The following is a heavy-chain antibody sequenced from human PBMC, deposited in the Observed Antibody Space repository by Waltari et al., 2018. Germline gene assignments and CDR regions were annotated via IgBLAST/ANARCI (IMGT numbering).Heavy chain of an antibody. J-gene: IGHJ4*02. Sequence: QVQLVHSGAEVQKPGSSVTVSCKASGGTFSSSAISWVRQAPGQGLEWMGGIIPIFGTANYAQKFQGRVTITTDESTSTAYMELSSLRSEDTAVYYCARGRYNWNYNDYWGQGTLVTVSS. CDR2: IIPIFGTA. CDR3: ARGRYNWNYNDY. CDR1: GGTFSSSA. V-gene: IGHV1-69*05. D-gene: IGHD1-20*01.